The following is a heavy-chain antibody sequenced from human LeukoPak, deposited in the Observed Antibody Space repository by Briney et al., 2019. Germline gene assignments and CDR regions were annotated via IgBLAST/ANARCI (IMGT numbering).Heavy chain of an antibody. CDR1: GFTFGDYA. D-gene: IGHD3-10*01. J-gene: IGHJ6*02. Sequence: GGSLRLSCTASGFTFGDYAMSWFRQAPGKGLEWVGFIRSKACGGTTEYAASVKGRFTISRDDSKSIAYLQMNSLKTEDTAVYYCTRDLWALWFGDYYYCGMDVWGQGTTVTVSS. CDR2: IRSKACGGTT. V-gene: IGHV3-49*03. CDR3: TRDLWALWFGDYYYCGMDV.